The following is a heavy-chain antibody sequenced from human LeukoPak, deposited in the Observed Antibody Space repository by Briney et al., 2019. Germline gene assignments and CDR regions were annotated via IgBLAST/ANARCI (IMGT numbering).Heavy chain of an antibody. Sequence: GGSLRLSCAASGFTFSDYSMNWVRQAPGKGLEWVSYISSSSNTIYYADSVKGRFTISRDNAKNSLYLQMNSLRAEDTAVYYCARDDCSSTSCYLGLDYFDYWGQGTLVTVSS. J-gene: IGHJ4*02. CDR2: ISSSSNTI. V-gene: IGHV3-48*04. CDR3: ARDDCSSTSCYLGLDYFDY. CDR1: GFTFSDYS. D-gene: IGHD2-2*01.